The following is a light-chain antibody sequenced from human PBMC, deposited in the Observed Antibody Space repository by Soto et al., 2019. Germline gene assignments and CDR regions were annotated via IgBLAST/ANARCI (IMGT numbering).Light chain of an antibody. J-gene: IGLJ2*01. CDR2: SNN. CDR1: TSNIGSKT. CDR3: SSYTTSGSFVV. V-gene: IGLV1-44*01. Sequence: QSVLTQPPSASGTPGQRVAISCSGSTSNIGSKTVNWYQHLPGTAPKLLIVSNNQRPSGVPDRFSGSKSGTSASLAISGLQSEDEADYYCSSYTTSGSFVVFGGGTKLTVL.